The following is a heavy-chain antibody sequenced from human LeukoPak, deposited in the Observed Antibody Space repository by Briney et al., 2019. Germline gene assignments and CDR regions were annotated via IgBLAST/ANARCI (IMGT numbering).Heavy chain of an antibody. J-gene: IGHJ4*02. CDR3: AKGSDIVATIITFDY. V-gene: IGHV3-23*01. CDR1: GVTFSSYA. D-gene: IGHD5-12*01. Sequence: PGGSLRLSCAGSGVTFSSYAMSWDRQAPGKGLGWVSTISGSGGSTYYADSVKGRFTISRDNSKNTLYLQMKSLRAEDTAVYYCAKGSDIVATIITFDYWGQGTLVTVSS. CDR2: ISGSGGST.